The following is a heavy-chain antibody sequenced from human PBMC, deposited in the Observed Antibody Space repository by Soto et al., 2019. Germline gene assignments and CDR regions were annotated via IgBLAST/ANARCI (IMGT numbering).Heavy chain of an antibody. CDR3: ARVGAPHYDFWSGYYPDRDAFDI. CDR2: IKQDGSEK. D-gene: IGHD3-3*01. J-gene: IGHJ3*02. CDR1: GFTFSSYW. Sequence: PGGSLRLSCAASGFTFSSYWMSWVRQAPGKGLEWVANIKQDGSEKYYVDSVKGRFTISRDNAKNSLYLQMNSLRAEDTAVYYCARVGAPHYDFWSGYYPDRDAFDIWGQGTMVTVSS. V-gene: IGHV3-7*01.